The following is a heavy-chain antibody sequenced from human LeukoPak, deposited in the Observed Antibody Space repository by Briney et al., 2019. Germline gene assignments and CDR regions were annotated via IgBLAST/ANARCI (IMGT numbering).Heavy chain of an antibody. J-gene: IGHJ5*02. CDR2: VHPDSGNT. Sequence: ASVKVSCKTSGYPFSTWEINWVRQPAGQGLEWLGWVHPDSGNTDYAQKFRGRVTMSRDTSTSTAYMELSGLRLDDTAVFVCASGPRHDPWGQGTLVTVSS. CDR1: GYPFSTWE. CDR3: ASGPRHDP. D-gene: IGHD6-25*01. V-gene: IGHV1-8*01.